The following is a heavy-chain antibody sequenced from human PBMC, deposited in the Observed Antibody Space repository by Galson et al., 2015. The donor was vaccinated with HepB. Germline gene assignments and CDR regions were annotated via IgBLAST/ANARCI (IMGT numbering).Heavy chain of an antibody. CDR1: GDSVSSNSAV. V-gene: IGHV6-1*01. CDR2: TYYRSKWYN. J-gene: IGHJ3*02. CDR3: ARDGWELQSFDI. D-gene: IGHD1-26*01. Sequence: CAISGDSVSSNSAVWNWIRQSPSRGLEWPGRTYYRSKWYNDYAVSVKSRITINPDTSKNQFSLQLNSVTPEDTAVYYCARDGWELQSFDIWGQGTMVTVSS.